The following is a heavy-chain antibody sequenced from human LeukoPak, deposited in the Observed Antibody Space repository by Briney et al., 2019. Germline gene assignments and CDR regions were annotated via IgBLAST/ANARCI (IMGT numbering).Heavy chain of an antibody. D-gene: IGHD6-13*01. CDR3: ARVARHEGYYYYYMDV. Sequence: GGSLRPSCAASGFTFDDYGMSWVRQAPGKGLEWVSGINLNGGSTGYADSVKGRFTISRDNAKNSLYLQMNSLRAEDTALYYCARVARHEGYYYYYMDVWGKGTTVTVSS. CDR1: GFTFDDYG. J-gene: IGHJ6*03. V-gene: IGHV3-20*04. CDR2: INLNGGST.